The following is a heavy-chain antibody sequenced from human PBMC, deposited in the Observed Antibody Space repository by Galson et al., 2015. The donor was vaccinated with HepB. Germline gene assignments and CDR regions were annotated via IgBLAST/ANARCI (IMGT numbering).Heavy chain of an antibody. CDR2: ISSNGGST. CDR1: GFTFSSYA. CDR3: ARVGSGVHIWYYFDY. J-gene: IGHJ4*02. Sequence: SLRLSCAASGFTFSSYAMHWVRQAPGKGLEYVSAISSNGGSTYYANSVKGRFTISRDNSKNTLYLQMGSLRAEDMAVYYCARVGSGVHIWYYFDYWGQGTLVTVSS. D-gene: IGHD6-19*01. V-gene: IGHV3-64*01.